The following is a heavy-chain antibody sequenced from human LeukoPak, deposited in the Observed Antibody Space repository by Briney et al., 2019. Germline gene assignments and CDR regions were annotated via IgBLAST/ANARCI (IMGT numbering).Heavy chain of an antibody. CDR3: AKSNGYGLIDI. Sequence: SETLSLTCTVSGVSISSGSYYWSCIRQPPGKARDLNGNICYSANTNYSPARMTPVTVSLHTTRNQFSLKLNSGTAADTAGYYCAKSNGYGLIDIWGQGTMVTVSS. CDR1: GVSISSGSYY. CDR2: ICYSANT. D-gene: IGHD3-22*01. V-gene: IGHV4-61*01. J-gene: IGHJ3*02.